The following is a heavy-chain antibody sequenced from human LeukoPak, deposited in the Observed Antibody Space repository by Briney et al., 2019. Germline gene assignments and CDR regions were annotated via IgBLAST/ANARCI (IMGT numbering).Heavy chain of an antibody. V-gene: IGHV3-21*01. Sequence: PGGSMRLSCAASGFTFSSYAMNWVRQAPGKGLEWVSSISSSSSYIYYADSVKGRFTISRDNAKNSLYLQMNSLRAEDTAVYYCARRGLDIVVVPAALDYWGQGTLVTVSS. CDR1: GFTFSSYA. J-gene: IGHJ4*02. CDR2: ISSSSSYI. CDR3: ARRGLDIVVVPAALDY. D-gene: IGHD2-2*01.